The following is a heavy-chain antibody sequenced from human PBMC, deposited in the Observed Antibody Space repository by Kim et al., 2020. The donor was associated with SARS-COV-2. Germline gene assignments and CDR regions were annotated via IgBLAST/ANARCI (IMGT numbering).Heavy chain of an antibody. CDR3: ARGRSSGYSR. Sequence: SETLSLTCAVYGGSFSGYYWSWIRQPPGKGLEWIGEINHSGSTNYNPSLKSRVTISVDTSKNQFSLKLSSVTAADTAVYYCARGRSSGYSRWGQGTLVTVSS. V-gene: IGHV4-34*01. J-gene: IGHJ4*02. CDR1: GGSFSGYY. CDR2: INHSGST. D-gene: IGHD3-22*01.